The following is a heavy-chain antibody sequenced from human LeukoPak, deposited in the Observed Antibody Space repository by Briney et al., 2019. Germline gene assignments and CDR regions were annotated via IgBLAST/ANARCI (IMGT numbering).Heavy chain of an antibody. Sequence: ASVTVSCKASGYTFTGYYMHWVRQAPGQGLEWMGWINPNSGGTNYAQKFQGRVTMTRDTSISTAYMELSRLRSDDTAVYYCARYYDSSGYPFDYWGQGTLVTVSS. D-gene: IGHD3-22*01. CDR3: ARYYDSSGYPFDY. J-gene: IGHJ4*02. CDR1: GYTFTGYY. V-gene: IGHV1-2*02. CDR2: INPNSGGT.